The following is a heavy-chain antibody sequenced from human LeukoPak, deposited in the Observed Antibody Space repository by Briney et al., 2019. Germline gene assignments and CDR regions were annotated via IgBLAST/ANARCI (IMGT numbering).Heavy chain of an antibody. J-gene: IGHJ4*02. V-gene: IGHV3-30*01. CDR3: ARDPSEYFDY. Sequence: NAYYADSVKGRFTISRDDSKNTLFLQMNSLTTEDTAVHYCARDPSEYFDYWGQGTLVTVSS.